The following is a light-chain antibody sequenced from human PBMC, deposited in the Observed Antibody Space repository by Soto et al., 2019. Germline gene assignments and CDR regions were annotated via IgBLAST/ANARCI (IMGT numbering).Light chain of an antibody. CDR1: SSNIGAGYD. CDR3: QSSDNSLSAVV. V-gene: IGLV1-40*01. J-gene: IGLJ2*01. Sequence: QSVLTQPPSVSGAPGQRVTISCSGGSSNIGAGYDVHWYQQLPGAAPKLLINGNNNRPSGVPDRFSGSKSGTSASLAITGLQAEDEADYYCQSSDNSLSAVVFGAGTKLTVL. CDR2: GNN.